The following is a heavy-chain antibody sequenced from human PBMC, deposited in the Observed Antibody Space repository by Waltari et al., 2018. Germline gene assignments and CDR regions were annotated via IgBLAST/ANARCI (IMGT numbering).Heavy chain of an antibody. CDR1: GGSISSGGSY. Sequence: QVQLQESGPGLVKPSQTLSLTCTVSGGSISSGGSYWSWIRQHPGKGLEWIGYIYYSGSTYYNPSLKSLVTISVDTSKNQFSLKLSSVTAADTAVYYCARGGSRSGYYPYYYYGMDVWGQGTTVTVSS. J-gene: IGHJ6*02. V-gene: IGHV4-31*01. CDR3: ARGGSRSGYYPYYYYGMDV. D-gene: IGHD3-3*01. CDR2: IYYSGST.